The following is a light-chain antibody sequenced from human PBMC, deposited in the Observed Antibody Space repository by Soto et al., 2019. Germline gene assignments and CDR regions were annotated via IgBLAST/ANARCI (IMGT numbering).Light chain of an antibody. V-gene: IGKV3-20*01. CDR3: QQYGSSPPT. Sequence: EIVLTQSPGTLSLSPGERATLSCRASQSVSSSYLAWYQQKPGQAPRLLIYGASSRATAIPDRFRGSGSGTDFTLTISRLEPEDFAVYYCQQYGSSPPTFGQGTKVEIK. CDR2: GAS. J-gene: IGKJ1*01. CDR1: QSVSSSY.